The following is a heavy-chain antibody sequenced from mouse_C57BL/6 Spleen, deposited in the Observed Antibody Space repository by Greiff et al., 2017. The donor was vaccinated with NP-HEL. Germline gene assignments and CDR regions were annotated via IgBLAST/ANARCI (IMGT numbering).Heavy chain of an antibody. Sequence: QVQLQQSGPELVKPGASVKISCKASGYAFSSSWMNWVKQRPGKGLEWIGRIYPGDGDTNYNGKFKGKATLTADKSSSTAYMQLSSLTSEDSAVYFCARDYYGSSLDWYFVVWGTGTTVTVSS. D-gene: IGHD1-1*01. CDR1: GYAFSSSW. CDR3: ARDYYGSSLDWYFVV. V-gene: IGHV1-82*01. J-gene: IGHJ1*03. CDR2: IYPGDGDT.